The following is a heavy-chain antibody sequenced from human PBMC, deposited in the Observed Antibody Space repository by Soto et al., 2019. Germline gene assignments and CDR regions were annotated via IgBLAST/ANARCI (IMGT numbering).Heavy chain of an antibody. CDR3: ARERGIAAPTDY. CDR2: ISSSSSYI. V-gene: IGHV3-21*01. J-gene: IGHJ4*02. D-gene: IGHD6-13*01. Sequence: GGSLRLSCAASGFTFSSYSMNWVRQAPGKGLEWVSSISSSSSYIYYADSVKGRFNISRDNAKNSLYLQMNSLRAEDTAVYYCARERGIAAPTDYWGQGTLVTVSS. CDR1: GFTFSSYS.